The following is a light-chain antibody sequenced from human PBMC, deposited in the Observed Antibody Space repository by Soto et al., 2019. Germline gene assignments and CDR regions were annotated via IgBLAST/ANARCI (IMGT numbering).Light chain of an antibody. CDR1: NIGRKS. CDR3: QVWNSDRVQVV. CDR2: ADN. V-gene: IGLV3-21*02. J-gene: IGLJ2*01. Sequence: SYELTQPPSVSVAPGQTARITCGETNIGRKSVHWYQQKSGRAPVLVLYADNDRPSGIPERFSGSNSGDTATLTISRVESGDEADYFCQVWNSDRVQVVFGGGTKLTVL.